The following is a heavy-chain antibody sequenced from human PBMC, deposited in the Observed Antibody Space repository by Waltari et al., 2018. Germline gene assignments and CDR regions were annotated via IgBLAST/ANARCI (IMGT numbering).Heavy chain of an antibody. CDR2: IYWNDDK. CDR3: AHRQGRFLEWLSQMNSNFDY. Sequence: QITLKESGPTLVKPTQTLTLTCTFSGFSLSTSGVGVGWIRQPPGKALEWLALIYWNDDKRYSPSLKTRLTITKDTSKNQVVLTMTNMDPVDTATYYCAHRQGRFLEWLSQMNSNFDYWGQGTLVTVSS. D-gene: IGHD3-3*01. CDR1: GFSLSTSGVG. V-gene: IGHV2-5*01. J-gene: IGHJ4*02.